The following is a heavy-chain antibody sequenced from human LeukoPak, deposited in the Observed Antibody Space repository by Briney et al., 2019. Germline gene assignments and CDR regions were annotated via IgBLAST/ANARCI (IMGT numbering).Heavy chain of an antibody. J-gene: IGHJ6*03. Sequence: GESLKISCTASGYSFTAYWIAWVRQMPGKTPEWMGSIYPGDSDTKYSPSFQGQVTISADNSITTAYLQWNSMKASATAMYYCARGGQNYYYYYMDVWGKGTTVTVTS. V-gene: IGHV5-51*01. D-gene: IGHD2-15*01. CDR3: ARGGQNYYYYYMDV. CDR2: IYPGDSDT. CDR1: GYSFTAYW.